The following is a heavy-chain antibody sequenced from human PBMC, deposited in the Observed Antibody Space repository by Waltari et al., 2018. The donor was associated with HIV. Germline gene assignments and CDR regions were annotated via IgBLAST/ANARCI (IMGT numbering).Heavy chain of an antibody. J-gene: IGHJ4*02. V-gene: IGHV3-48*04. CDR1: ALALRSCS. CDR3: ATDTPYIWIYPEGYFDY. D-gene: IGHD1-7*01. CDR2: YNSSNSNI. Sequence: LLEFGVDLLEPAVCLSRPSPGTALALRSCSHTWDGQPPGTAREGLWCIYYNSSNSNIHYADTVKGRFTITRKNAKNSLYPQMNSLRTDDTAVYYCATDTPYIWIYPEGYFDYWGQGTLVTVSS.